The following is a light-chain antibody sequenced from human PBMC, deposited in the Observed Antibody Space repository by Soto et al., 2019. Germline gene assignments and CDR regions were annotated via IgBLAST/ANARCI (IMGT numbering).Light chain of an antibody. V-gene: IGKV1-5*01. CDR2: DAS. CDR1: QSISSW. Sequence: DIQMTQSPSTLSASVGDRVTITCRASQSISSWLAWYQQKPGKAPKLLIYDASSWASGVPARFSGSGSGTEFTLTISSLQPDDFATYYCQQYNIFPYTFGQGTKLEIK. CDR3: QQYNIFPYT. J-gene: IGKJ2*01.